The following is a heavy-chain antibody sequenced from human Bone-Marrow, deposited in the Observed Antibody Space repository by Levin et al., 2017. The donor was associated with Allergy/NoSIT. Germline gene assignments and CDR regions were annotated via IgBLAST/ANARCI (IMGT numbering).Heavy chain of an antibody. CDR3: AKVRSGFLYFQN. D-gene: IGHD1-26*01. V-gene: IGHV3-23*01. CDR2: LSDGGNSR. Sequence: HASETLSLTCVASGFSLTTYAMSWVRQAPGKGLEWISGLSDGGNSRYYADSVRGRFIISRDTSNNTLYLQMDNLRVEDTAVYFCAKVRSGFLYFQNWGQGSLVTVSS. J-gene: IGHJ1*01. CDR1: GFSLTTYA.